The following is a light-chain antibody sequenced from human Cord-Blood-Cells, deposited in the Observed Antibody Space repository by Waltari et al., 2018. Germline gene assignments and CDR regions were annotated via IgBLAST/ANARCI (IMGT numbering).Light chain of an antibody. CDR1: QDISNY. Sequence: DIQMTQSPSSLSASVGDRVPITCQASQDISNYLNWYQQKPGKAPKLLIYDASNLETGVPAMFSGSGSGTDFTFTISSLQPEDIATYYCQQYDNLPITVGQGTRLEIK. CDR2: DAS. CDR3: QQYDNLPIT. V-gene: IGKV1-33*01. J-gene: IGKJ5*01.